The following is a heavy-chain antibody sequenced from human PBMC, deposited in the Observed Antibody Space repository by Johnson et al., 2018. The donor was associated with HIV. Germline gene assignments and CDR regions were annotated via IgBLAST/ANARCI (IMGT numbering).Heavy chain of an antibody. CDR2: ISYDGNTK. Sequence: QMQLVESGGGVVQPGRSLRLSCSASGFTFSDYAMHWVRQAPGKGLQWVAVISYDGNTKYYADSVKGRFTISRDNSKSTLYLQMNSLRVEDTAVYFCARRASGWHAFEIWGQGTMVTVSS. J-gene: IGHJ3*02. CDR1: GFTFSDYA. D-gene: IGHD6-19*01. V-gene: IGHV3-30*04. CDR3: ARRASGWHAFEI.